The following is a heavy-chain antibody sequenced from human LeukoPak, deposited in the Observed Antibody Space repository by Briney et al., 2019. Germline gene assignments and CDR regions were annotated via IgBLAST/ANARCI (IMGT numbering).Heavy chain of an antibody. D-gene: IGHD2-21*02. CDR1: GYTFTGYF. CDR2: INPNIDDA. Sequence: GASVKVSCKASGYTFTGYFMHWVRQAPGQGLEWMGWINPNIDDASYAQKFQGRVTMTRDRSINTAYMELSRLTCGDTAVYYGARMDLDGGDSIGFDSWGQGTLVTVSS. V-gene: IGHV1-2*02. CDR3: ARMDLDGGDSIGFDS. J-gene: IGHJ4*02.